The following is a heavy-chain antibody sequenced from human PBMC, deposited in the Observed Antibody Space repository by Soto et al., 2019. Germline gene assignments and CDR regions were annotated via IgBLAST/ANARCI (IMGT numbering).Heavy chain of an antibody. J-gene: IGHJ6*02. V-gene: IGHV1-69*06. D-gene: IGHD1-26*01. CDR3: AKGIVGATTAFRVYYGMDV. CDR2: IIPIFGTA. CDR1: GGTFSSYA. Sequence: WASVKVSCKASGGTFSSYAISWVRQAPGQGLEWMGGIIPIFGTANYAQKFQGRVTITADKSTSTAYMELSSLRSEDTAVYYCAKGIVGATTAFRVYYGMDVWGQGTTVTVSS.